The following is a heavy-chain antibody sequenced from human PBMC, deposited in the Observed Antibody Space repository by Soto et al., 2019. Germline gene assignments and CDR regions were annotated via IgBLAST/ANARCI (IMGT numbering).Heavy chain of an antibody. CDR2: MNDGNGDT. D-gene: IGHD3-3*01. V-gene: IGHV1-3*01. J-gene: IGHJ4*02. Sequence: QVQFVQSGAAVRKPGASVTVSCQASGDTFNTHTIHWLRQAAGQRLEWMGWMNDGNGDTKHSQKFQGRVTMTRDTSARTTYMELASLTSEDSAVYDCAKGEGLLRFLEWLFFFHHWGQGTLVTVSS. CDR1: GDTFNTHT. CDR3: AKGEGLLRFLEWLFFFHH.